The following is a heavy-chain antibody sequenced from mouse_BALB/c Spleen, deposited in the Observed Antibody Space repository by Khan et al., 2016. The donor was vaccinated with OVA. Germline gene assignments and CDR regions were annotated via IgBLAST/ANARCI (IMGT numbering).Heavy chain of an antibody. CDR3: ARSRIINTATSFYFDY. CDR1: GYSITSGYS. D-gene: IGHD1-2*01. CDR2: IHYSGRT. Sequence: VQLKEAGPDLVKPSQSLSLTCTVPGYSITSGYSWHWIRQFPGNKLEWMGYIHYSGRTNYNPSLKSRISITRDTSKNQFFLQLNSMTTDDAATVDCARSRIINTATSFYFDYWGQGTTLTVSS. V-gene: IGHV3-1*02. J-gene: IGHJ2*01.